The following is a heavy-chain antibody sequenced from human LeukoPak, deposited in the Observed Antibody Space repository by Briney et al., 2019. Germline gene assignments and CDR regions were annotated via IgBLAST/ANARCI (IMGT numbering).Heavy chain of an antibody. V-gene: IGHV6-1*01. CDR1: GYSVSSNSAA. D-gene: IGHD4-11*01. CDR2: TYHRSKWLS. J-gene: IGHJ4*02. CDR3: ARKGTVTTPFDY. Sequence: SQTLSLTCSIPGYSVSSNSAAWNWIRQSPSRGLEWLGRTYHRSKWLSDYAVSVKSRITIDADTSKNQFSLQLNSVTPEDAAVYCCARKGTVTTPFDYWGQGILVTVSS.